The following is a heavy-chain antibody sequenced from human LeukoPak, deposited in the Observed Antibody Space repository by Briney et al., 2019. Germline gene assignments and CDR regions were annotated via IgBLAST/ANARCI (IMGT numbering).Heavy chain of an antibody. J-gene: IGHJ6*03. CDR2: MNPNSGNT. Sequence: GASVKVSCKASGYTFTSYDINWVRQATGQGLEWMGWMNPNSGNTGYAQKFQGRVTMTRNTSISTAYMELSSLRSEGTAVYYCAREGVGDDYYYYYMDVWGKGTTVTVSS. D-gene: IGHD1-26*01. V-gene: IGHV1-8*01. CDR3: AREGVGDDYYYYYMDV. CDR1: GYTFTSYD.